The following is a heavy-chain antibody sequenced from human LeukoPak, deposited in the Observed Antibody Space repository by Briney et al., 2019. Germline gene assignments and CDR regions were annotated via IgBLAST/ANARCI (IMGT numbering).Heavy chain of an antibody. CDR3: ARGLKGVVPAASPWFDP. CDR1: GGTFSSYA. V-gene: IGHV1-69*01. Sequence: ASVKVSCKASGGTFSSYAISWVRQAPGQGLEWMGGLIPIFGTANYAQKFQGRVTITADESTSTAYMELSSLRSEDTAVYYCARGLKGVVPAASPWFDPWGQGTLVTVSS. D-gene: IGHD2-2*01. J-gene: IGHJ5*02. CDR2: LIPIFGTA.